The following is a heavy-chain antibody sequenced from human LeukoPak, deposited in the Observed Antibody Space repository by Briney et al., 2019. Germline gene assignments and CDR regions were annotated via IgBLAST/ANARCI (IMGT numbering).Heavy chain of an antibody. V-gene: IGHV1-8*01. D-gene: IGHD6-19*01. CDR2: MNPNSGNT. Sequence: ASVKVSCKASRYTFTSYDINWVRQATGQGLEWMGWMNPNSGNTGYAQKFQGRVTMTRNTSISTAYMELSSLRSEDTAVYYCARSLSVLAVANYYYYGMDVWGQGTTVTVSS. J-gene: IGHJ6*02. CDR1: RYTFTSYD. CDR3: ARSLSVLAVANYYYYGMDV.